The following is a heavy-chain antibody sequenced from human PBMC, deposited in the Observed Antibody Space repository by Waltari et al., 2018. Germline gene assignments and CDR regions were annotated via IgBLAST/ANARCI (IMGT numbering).Heavy chain of an antibody. Sequence: EVQLVESGGGLVQPGGSLRLSCAASGFTFSSYWMHWVRQAPGKGLVWVSRINSDGSSTSYADSVKGRFTISRDNAKNTLYLQMNSLRAEDTAVYYCARASTFGGVIVIHTLFDYWGQGTLVTVSS. J-gene: IGHJ4*02. D-gene: IGHD3-16*02. CDR3: ARASTFGGVIVIHTLFDY. CDR1: GFTFSSYW. V-gene: IGHV3-74*01. CDR2: INSDGSST.